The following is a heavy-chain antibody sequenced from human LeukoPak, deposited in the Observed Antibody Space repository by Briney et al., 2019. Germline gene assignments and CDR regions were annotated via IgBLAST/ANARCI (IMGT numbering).Heavy chain of an antibody. Sequence: SVKVSCKASGGTFSSYAISWVRQAPGQGLEWMGGIIPIFGTANYAQKFQGRVTITADESTSTAYMELSSLRSEDTAVYYCAGNYVDTAMITGYWGQGTLVTVSS. D-gene: IGHD5-18*01. CDR2: IIPIFGTA. V-gene: IGHV1-69*01. J-gene: IGHJ4*02. CDR3: AGNYVDTAMITGY. CDR1: GGTFSSYA.